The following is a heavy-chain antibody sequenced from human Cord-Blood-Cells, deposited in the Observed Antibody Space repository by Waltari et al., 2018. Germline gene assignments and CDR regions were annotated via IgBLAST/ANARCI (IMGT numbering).Heavy chain of an antibody. D-gene: IGHD3-16*01. CDR2: ISYDGSNK. Sequence: VESGGGVVQPGRSLRLSCAASGFTFSSYAMHWVRQAPGKGLEWVAVISYDGSNKYYADSVKGRFTISRDNSKNTLYLQMNSLRAEGTAVYYCARDSWPREVMITFGGVIGLGDYWGQGTLVTVSS. CDR3: ARDSWPREVMITFGGVIGLGDY. V-gene: IGHV3-30-3*01. J-gene: IGHJ4*02. CDR1: GFTFSSYA.